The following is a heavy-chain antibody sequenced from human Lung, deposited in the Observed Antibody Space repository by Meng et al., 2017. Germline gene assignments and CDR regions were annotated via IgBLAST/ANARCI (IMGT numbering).Heavy chain of an antibody. V-gene: IGHV4-30-4*01. J-gene: IGHJ4*02. D-gene: IGHD5-18*01. CDR2: ISYSGST. CDR1: GDSMSSSAYY. CDR3: ARGDTSKEFDY. Sequence: QVQLQGSGPGLVKPSQTLSLTCTVTGDSMSSSAYYWSWIRQLPGKGLEWIGYISYSGSTYYSPSLKSRVSISVDTSKKYFSLRLTSVTAADTAVYYCARGDTSKEFDYWGQGTLVTVSS.